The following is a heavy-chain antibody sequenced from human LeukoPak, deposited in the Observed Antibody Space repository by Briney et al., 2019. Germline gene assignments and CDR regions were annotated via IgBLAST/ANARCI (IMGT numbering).Heavy chain of an antibody. Sequence: ASVTVSCKASGYTFSSYYMHWVRQAPGQGLEWMGIINPSVGSTSYAQKFQGRVTMTSDTSTSTVYMDLSSLGSEDTAMYYCARESRENQPPLDYWGQGTLVTVSS. V-gene: IGHV1-46*01. CDR1: GYTFSSYY. D-gene: IGHD1-26*01. CDR2: INPSVGST. CDR3: ARESRENQPPLDY. J-gene: IGHJ4*02.